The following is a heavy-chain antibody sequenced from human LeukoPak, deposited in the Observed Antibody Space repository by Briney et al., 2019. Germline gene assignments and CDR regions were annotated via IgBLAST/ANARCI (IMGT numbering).Heavy chain of an antibody. D-gene: IGHD3-3*01. CDR2: IRSDGSTT. CDR3: TRDWRNMAFDL. V-gene: IGHV3-74*01. J-gene: IGHJ4*02. CDR1: GFSFSVFW. Sequence: GGSLRLSCADSGFSFSVFWMHWVRQVPGKGLVWVSRIRSDGSTTDYADSVKGRFTISRDNARNTLYLQMNSLRVEDTAVYYCTRDWRNMAFDLWAQGTLVTVSS.